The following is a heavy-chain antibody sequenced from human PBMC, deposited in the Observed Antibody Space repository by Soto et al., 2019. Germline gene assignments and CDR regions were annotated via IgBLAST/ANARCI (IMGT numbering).Heavy chain of an antibody. CDR3: ATYSSSSASSDY. CDR2: IIPIFGTA. V-gene: IGHV1-69*13. J-gene: IGHJ4*02. CDR1: GGTFSSYA. Sequence: ASVKVSCKASGGTFSSYAISWVRQAPGQGLEWMGGIIPIFGTANYAQKFQGRVTITADESTSTAYMELSSLRSEDTAVYYCATYSSSSASSDYWGQGTLVTVSS. D-gene: IGHD6-6*01.